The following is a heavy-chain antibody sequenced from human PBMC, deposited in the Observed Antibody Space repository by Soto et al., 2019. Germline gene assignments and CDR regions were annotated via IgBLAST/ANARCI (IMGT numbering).Heavy chain of an antibody. D-gene: IGHD6-13*01. CDR2: IYAGDSDT. J-gene: IGHJ3*02. Sequence: GESLKISCNGSGYSFTSYWIGWVRQMPWKGLEWMGIIYAGDSDTRYSPSFQGQVTISADKSISTAYLQWSSLKASDTAMYYCARPEVGQQLGSWAFDIWGQGTMVTVSS. CDR1: GYSFTSYW. CDR3: ARPEVGQQLGSWAFDI. V-gene: IGHV5-51*01.